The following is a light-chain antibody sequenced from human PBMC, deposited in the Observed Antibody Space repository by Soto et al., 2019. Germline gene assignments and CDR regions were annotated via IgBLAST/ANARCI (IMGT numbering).Light chain of an antibody. Sequence: QSALTKPASVSGSLGQSIAISCTGTRSDVGSRDSVSWYQHHPGKAPKLLIYDVNLRPSGVSHRCSGSKSGTTASLTISGLQTEDEADYSCASSTAPNTLMFGGGTKVTVL. J-gene: IGLJ3*02. CDR1: RSDVGSRDS. CDR2: DVN. CDR3: ASSTAPNTLM. V-gene: IGLV2-14*03.